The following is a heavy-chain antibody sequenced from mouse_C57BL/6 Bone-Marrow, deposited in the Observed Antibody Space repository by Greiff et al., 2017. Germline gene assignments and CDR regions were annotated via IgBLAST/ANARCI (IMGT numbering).Heavy chain of an antibody. CDR2: IYPRSGNT. J-gene: IGHJ2*01. CDR3: ARDRGLGLRQGRVYFDY. V-gene: IGHV1-81*01. D-gene: IGHD2-4*01. CDR1: GYTFTSYG. Sequence: QVQLQQSGAELARPGASVKLSCKASGYTFTSYGISWVKQRTGQGLEWIGEIYPRSGNTYYNEKFKGKATLTADKSSSTAYMELRGLTSEDSAVYFCARDRGLGLRQGRVYFDYWGQGTTLTVSS.